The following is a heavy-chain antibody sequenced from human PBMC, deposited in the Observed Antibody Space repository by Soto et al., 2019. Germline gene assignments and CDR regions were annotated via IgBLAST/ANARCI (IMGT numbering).Heavy chain of an antibody. CDR2: IIPIFRTA. CDR1: GGTYASYA. V-gene: IGHV1-69*13. Sequence: SSVKVSCKASGGTYASYAIRWVRQARGQGIGWMXGIIPIFRTADYGQKFQGGVTITAAESQSKAHMELSSLRSEDTAAYYCARGALNPFWSGDLALGYWGQGTLVTVS. CDR3: ARGALNPFWSGDLALGY. J-gene: IGHJ4*02. D-gene: IGHD3-3*01.